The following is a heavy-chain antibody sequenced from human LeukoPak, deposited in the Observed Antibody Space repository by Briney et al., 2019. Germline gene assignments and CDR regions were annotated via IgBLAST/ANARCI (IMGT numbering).Heavy chain of an antibody. CDR3: ARSADSSGWFPYYYGMDV. J-gene: IGHJ6*02. D-gene: IGHD6-19*01. CDR2: INTNTGNP. CDR1: GYTFTSYA. Sequence: ASVKVSCKASGYTFTSYAMNWVRQAPGQGLEWMGWINTNTGNPTYAQGFTGRFVFSLDTSVSTAYLQTSSLKAEDTAVYYCARSADSSGWFPYYYGMDVWGQGTTVTVSS. V-gene: IGHV7-4-1*02.